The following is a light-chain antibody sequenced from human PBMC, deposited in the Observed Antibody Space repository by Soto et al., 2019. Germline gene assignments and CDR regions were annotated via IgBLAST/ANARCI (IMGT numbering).Light chain of an antibody. Sequence: QSVLTQPPSVSGAPGQRVTISCTGSSSNIGAGYDVHWYHQVPGTAPKLLIYGDSNRPSGVPDRFSGSKSGTSASLAITGLQAEDEADYYCQSYDSSLSGFYVFGTGTKLTVL. J-gene: IGLJ1*01. CDR1: SSNIGAGYD. V-gene: IGLV1-40*01. CDR2: GDS. CDR3: QSYDSSLSGFYV.